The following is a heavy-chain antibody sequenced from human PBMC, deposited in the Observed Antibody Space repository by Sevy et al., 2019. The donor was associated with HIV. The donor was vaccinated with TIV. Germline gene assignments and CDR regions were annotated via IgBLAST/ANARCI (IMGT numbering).Heavy chain of an antibody. CDR1: SGSISSSTYY. CDR3: ASHNYSDRSGYYYPVWFDY. V-gene: IGHV4-39*01. J-gene: IGHJ4*02. D-gene: IGHD3-22*01. CDR2: IFYSGSP. Sequence: SETLSLTCTVSSGSISSSTYYWAWIRQPPGKGLEWIGSIFYSGSPYYNPSLQSRLTISIDTSKNQFSLKLSSVTAADTAVYYCASHNYSDRSGYYYPVWFDYWGRGTLVTVS.